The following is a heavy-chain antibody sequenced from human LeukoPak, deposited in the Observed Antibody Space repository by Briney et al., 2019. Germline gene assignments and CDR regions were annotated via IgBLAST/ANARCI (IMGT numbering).Heavy chain of an antibody. J-gene: IGHJ4*02. CDR2: IWYDGSNK. Sequence: GRSLRLSCAASGFTFSSYGMHWVRQAPGKGLEWVAVIWYDGSNKYYADSVKGRFTISRDNSKNTLYLQMNSLRAEDTAVYYCAKDQGHCSGGSCYSMDYWGQGTLVTVSS. D-gene: IGHD2-15*01. CDR1: GFTFSSYG. CDR3: AKDQGHCSGGSCYSMDY. V-gene: IGHV3-33*06.